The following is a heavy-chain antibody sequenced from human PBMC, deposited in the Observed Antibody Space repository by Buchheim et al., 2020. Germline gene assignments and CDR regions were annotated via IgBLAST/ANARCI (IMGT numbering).Heavy chain of an antibody. CDR1: GASISSGSHF. Sequence: QVQLQESGPGLVKPSETLSLTCAVSGASISSGSHFWSWIRQPAGKGLEWIGRIYASGNTIYNSSLTSRVTISLDASKKQVSLKVSSVTAADTAVYYCARSSWNPFDHWGQGT. CDR3: ARSSWNPFDH. V-gene: IGHV4-61*02. D-gene: IGHD1-1*01. J-gene: IGHJ4*02. CDR2: IYASGNT.